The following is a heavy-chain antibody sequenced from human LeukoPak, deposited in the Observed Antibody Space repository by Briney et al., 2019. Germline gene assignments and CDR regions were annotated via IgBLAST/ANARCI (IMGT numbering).Heavy chain of an antibody. Sequence: SETLSLTCTVSGGSISSSNYYWGWIRQPPGKGLEWIGSIYYSGNTYYNPSLMSRVTISVDTSKNQFSLKLSSVTAADTAVYYCARTADYYGSGSYYNGAFYGMDVWGQGTTVTVSS. D-gene: IGHD3-10*01. CDR3: ARTADYYGSGSYYNGAFYGMDV. CDR2: IYYSGNT. V-gene: IGHV4-39*01. CDR1: GGSISSSNYY. J-gene: IGHJ6*02.